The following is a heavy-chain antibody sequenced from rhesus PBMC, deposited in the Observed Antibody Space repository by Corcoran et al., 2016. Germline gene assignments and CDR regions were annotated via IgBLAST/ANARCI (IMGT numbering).Heavy chain of an antibody. Sequence: QVTLKESGPALVKPTQTLTLTCTFSGFSLSTTRPGVGWIRQPPGKALEWLASIFWNDSKYYSTSLKSRLTISKDTSKNQVVLTMTNMDPVDTATYYCARDTVDFDYWGQGVLVTVSS. J-gene: IGHJ4*01. CDR2: IFWNDSK. D-gene: IGHD5-24*01. V-gene: IGHV2-95*01. CDR1: GFSLSTTRPG. CDR3: ARDTVDFDY.